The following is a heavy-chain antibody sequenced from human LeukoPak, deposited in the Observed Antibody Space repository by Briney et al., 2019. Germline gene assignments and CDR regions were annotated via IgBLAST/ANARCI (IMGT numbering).Heavy chain of an antibody. CDR1: RFTFSSYS. Sequence: GGSLRLSCAASRFTFSSYSMNWVRQAPGKGLEWVSSISSSSSYIYYADSVKGRFTISRDNAKNSLYLQMNSLRAEDTAVYYCARDSIFGVVIIGGVYFDYWGKGTLVTVSS. CDR3: ARDSIFGVVIIGGVYFDY. J-gene: IGHJ4*02. V-gene: IGHV3-21*01. CDR2: ISSSSSYI. D-gene: IGHD3-3*01.